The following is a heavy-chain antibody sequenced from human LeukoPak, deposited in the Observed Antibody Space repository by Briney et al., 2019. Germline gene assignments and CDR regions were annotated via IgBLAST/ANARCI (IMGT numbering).Heavy chain of an antibody. CDR1: GFTFSTYS. CDR3: ASQVSSSWLYYYYGMDV. Sequence: GGSLRLSCAASGFTFSTYSMNWGRQAPGKGLEWVSSIASSSSIYYADSVKGRFTISRDNAKNSLYLQMNSLRAEDTAVYYCASQVSSSWLYYYYGMDVWGQGTTVTVSS. D-gene: IGHD6-13*01. CDR2: IASSSSI. V-gene: IGHV3-21*01. J-gene: IGHJ6*02.